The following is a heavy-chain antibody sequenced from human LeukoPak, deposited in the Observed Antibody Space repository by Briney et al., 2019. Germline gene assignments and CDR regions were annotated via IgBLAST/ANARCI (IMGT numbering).Heavy chain of an antibody. CDR3: ANLRAGY. D-gene: IGHD3-3*01. J-gene: IGHJ4*02. Sequence: GGSLRLSCAASGFNFNSYAMSWVRQAPGKGLEWVSDIGGGGSTYYADAVKGRFTISRDNSKRTVYLQMNTLRADDTALYYCANLRAGYWGQGTLVTVSS. CDR1: GFNFNSYA. CDR2: IGGGGST. V-gene: IGHV3-23*01.